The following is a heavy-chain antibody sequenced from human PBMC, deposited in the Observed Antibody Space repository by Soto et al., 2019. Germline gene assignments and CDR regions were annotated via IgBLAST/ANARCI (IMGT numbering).Heavy chain of an antibody. CDR3: PKEQAFEQLWVFDS. CDR2: ISYDGSRT. V-gene: IGHV3-30*18. Sequence: GGSLRLSCAVSGFPFSSYDMHWVRQAPGKGLEWVALISYDGSRTSYSDSVKGRFTISRDNSKNMLFLQMDNLRADDTAVYYCPKEQAFEQLWVFDSWGQGTLVTVSS. D-gene: IGHD5-18*01. J-gene: IGHJ5*01. CDR1: GFPFSSYD.